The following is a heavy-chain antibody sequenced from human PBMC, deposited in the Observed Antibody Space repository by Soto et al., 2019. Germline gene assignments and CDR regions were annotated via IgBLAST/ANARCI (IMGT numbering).Heavy chain of an antibody. CDR1: GYHFSTYL. CDR3: ARHYDPSGEYLNFFDP. CDR2: FYPGSSEA. Sequence: GGALKRSCPGFGYHFSTYLIPSVRQKPGKGLEYMGIFYPGSSEARYSPSFQGQVTFSADKSRNTAYLQWSSLKASDTAIYYCARHYDPSGEYLNFFDPWGQGTLVTVSS. J-gene: IGHJ5*02. V-gene: IGHV5-51*01. D-gene: IGHD1-26*01.